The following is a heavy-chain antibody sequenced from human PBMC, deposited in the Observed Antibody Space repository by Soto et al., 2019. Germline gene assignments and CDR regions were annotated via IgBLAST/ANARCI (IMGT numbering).Heavy chain of an antibody. CDR2: IIPIFGTA. J-gene: IGHJ4*02. CDR3: ARESRYCSGGSCYFLPGIDY. Sequence: QVQLVQSGAEVKKPGSSVKVSCKASGGTFSSYAISWVRQAPGQGLEWMGGIIPIFGTANYAQKFQGRVTIPADESTSTADRELSSLRSEDTAVYYCARESRYCSGGSCYFLPGIDYWGQGTLVTVSS. CDR1: GGTFSSYA. D-gene: IGHD2-15*01. V-gene: IGHV1-69*12.